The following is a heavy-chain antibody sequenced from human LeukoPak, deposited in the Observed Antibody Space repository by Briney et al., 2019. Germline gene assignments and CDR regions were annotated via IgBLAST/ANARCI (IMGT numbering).Heavy chain of an antibody. CDR2: MNPNSGNT. V-gene: IGHV1-8*03. CDR1: GYTFTSYA. CDR3: ARGMDSYGYDY. J-gene: IGHJ4*02. D-gene: IGHD5-18*01. Sequence: GASVKVSCKASGYTFTSYAINWVRQATGQGLEWMGWMNPNSGNTGYAQKFQRRVTITTNTSISTAYMELSSLRSEDTAVYYCARGMDSYGYDYWGQGTLVTVSS.